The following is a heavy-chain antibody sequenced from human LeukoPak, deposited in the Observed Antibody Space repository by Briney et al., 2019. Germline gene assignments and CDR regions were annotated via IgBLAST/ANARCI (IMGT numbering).Heavy chain of an antibody. CDR2: ISSSSNVI. CDR3: ARDYCSSTSCYAFFWR. J-gene: IGHJ4*02. CDR1: GFTFNSYA. D-gene: IGHD2-2*01. V-gene: IGHV3-48*04. Sequence: PGESLRLSCAASGFTFNSYAFNWVRQAPGKGLERVSYISSSSNVIYYTDSLKGRFTISRDNAKNSLYLQMNSLRAEDTAVYYCARDYCSSTSCYAFFWRWGQGTLVTVSS.